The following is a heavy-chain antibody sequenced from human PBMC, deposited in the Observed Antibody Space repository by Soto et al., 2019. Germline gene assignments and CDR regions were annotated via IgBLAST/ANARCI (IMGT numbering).Heavy chain of an antibody. V-gene: IGHV3-23*01. D-gene: IGHD2-2*01. Sequence: GGSLGLSCSASGFTLRSYAMSWVRQAPGKGLEWVSGISGSGGSTYYADSVKGRFTISRDNSKNTLYLQMKSLRAEDTAVYYCAKDQDIVVVPAALDAFDVWGQGTMVTGSS. J-gene: IGHJ3*01. CDR2: ISGSGGST. CDR3: AKDQDIVVVPAALDAFDV. CDR1: GFTLRSYA.